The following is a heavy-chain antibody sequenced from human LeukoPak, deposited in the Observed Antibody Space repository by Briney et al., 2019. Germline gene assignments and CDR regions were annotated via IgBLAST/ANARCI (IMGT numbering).Heavy chain of an antibody. Sequence: SETLSLTCTVSGGSISSYYWSWIRQPPGKGLEWIGYIYYSGSTNYNPSLKSRVTISVDTSKNQFSLKLSSVTAADTAVYYCARVSVTTLYFDYWGQGTLVTVSS. CDR2: IYYSGST. CDR3: ARVSVTTLYFDY. D-gene: IGHD4-11*01. J-gene: IGHJ4*02. CDR1: GGSISSYY. V-gene: IGHV4-59*08.